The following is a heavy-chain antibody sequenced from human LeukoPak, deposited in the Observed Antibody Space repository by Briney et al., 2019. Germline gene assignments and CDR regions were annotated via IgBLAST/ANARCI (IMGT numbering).Heavy chain of an antibody. Sequence: PGGSLRLSCAASGFNFTTYAMHWLRQAPGKGLEWVAVITYDGGEKYYADSGKDRFTISRDNSKNTVYLQMNSLTTEDTAVYYCARDLRYSLDYWGQGTLVTVSS. CDR3: ARDLRYSLDY. D-gene: IGHD3-16*01. J-gene: IGHJ4*02. CDR2: ITYDGGEK. CDR1: GFNFTTYA. V-gene: IGHV3-30-3*01.